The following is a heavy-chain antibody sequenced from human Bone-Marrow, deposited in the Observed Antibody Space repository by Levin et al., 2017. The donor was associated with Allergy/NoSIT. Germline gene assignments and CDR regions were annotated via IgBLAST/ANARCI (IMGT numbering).Heavy chain of an antibody. CDR1: GFTFNIYW. V-gene: IGHV3-7*01. D-gene: IGHD3-22*01. J-gene: IGHJ4*02. Sequence: LSLTCAASGFTFNIYWMSWVRQSPGKGLEWVANIKQDGSEKHLVDSVKGRFTISRDNAKNSLYLQLNSLRAEDTAVYYCARLDYYDSSQVDYWGQGTLVTVSS. CDR3: ARLDYYDSSQVDY. CDR2: IKQDGSEK.